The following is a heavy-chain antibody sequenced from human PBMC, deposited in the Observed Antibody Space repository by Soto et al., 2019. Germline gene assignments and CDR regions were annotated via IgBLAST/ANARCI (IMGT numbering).Heavy chain of an antibody. CDR1: GFTFSDYY. J-gene: IGHJ5*02. CDR3: EGYSAGRGGWFDP. Sequence: QVQLVESGGGLVKPGGSLRLSCAASGFTFSDYYMSWIRQAPWKGLEWVSYISSSSSYTNYADSVKGRFTISRDNAKNSLYLQMNSLRAEDTAVYYCEGYSAGRGGWFDPWGQGTLVTVSS. D-gene: IGHD6-13*01. CDR2: ISSSSSYT. V-gene: IGHV3-11*06.